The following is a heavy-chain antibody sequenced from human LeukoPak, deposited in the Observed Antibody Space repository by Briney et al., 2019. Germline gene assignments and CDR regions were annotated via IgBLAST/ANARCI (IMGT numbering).Heavy chain of an antibody. J-gene: IGHJ5*02. CDR1: GGSISSYY. CDR3: ARDQSRYYYDSSAGIGP. Sequence: SETLSLTCTVSGGSISSYYWSWIRQPPGKGLEWIGYIYYSGSTNYNPSLKSRVTISVDTSKNQFSLKLSSVTAADTAVYYCARDQSRYYYDSSAGIGPWGQGTLVTVSS. V-gene: IGHV4-59*01. D-gene: IGHD3-22*01. CDR2: IYYSGST.